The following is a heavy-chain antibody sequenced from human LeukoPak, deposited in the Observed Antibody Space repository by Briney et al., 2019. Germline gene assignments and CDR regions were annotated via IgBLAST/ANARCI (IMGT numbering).Heavy chain of an antibody. CDR3: AKDLFAAAGPGFYFNY. Sequence: GGSLRLSCAASGFTFDDYAMYWVRQAPGKGLEWVSVISWDGGSTYYADSVKGRFTISRDNNRNSLYLQMNSLRVEDTALYYCAKDLFAAAGPGFYFNYWGQGTLVTVSS. CDR2: ISWDGGST. CDR1: GFTFDDYA. J-gene: IGHJ4*02. D-gene: IGHD6-13*01. V-gene: IGHV3-43D*03.